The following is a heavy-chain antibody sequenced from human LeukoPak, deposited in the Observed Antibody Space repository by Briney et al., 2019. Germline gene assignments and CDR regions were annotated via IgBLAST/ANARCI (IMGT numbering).Heavy chain of an antibody. Sequence: SETLSLTCTVSGGSISSYYWSWIRQPPGKGLEWIGYIYYSGSTNYNPSLKSRVTISVDASKNRFSLKLSSVTAADTAVYYCARDRPGYGDFAFDIWGQGTMVTVSS. CDR2: IYYSGST. J-gene: IGHJ3*02. CDR3: ARDRPGYGDFAFDI. V-gene: IGHV4-59*01. CDR1: GGSISSYY. D-gene: IGHD4-17*01.